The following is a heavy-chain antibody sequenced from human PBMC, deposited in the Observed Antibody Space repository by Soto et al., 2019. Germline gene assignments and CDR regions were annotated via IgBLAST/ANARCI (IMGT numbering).Heavy chain of an antibody. J-gene: IGHJ4*02. CDR2: IKSKTDGGTT. V-gene: IGHV3-15*01. D-gene: IGHD6-19*01. Sequence: GGSLRLSCAASGFPFSNAWMSWVRQAPGKGLEWVGRIKSKTDGGTTDYAAPVKGRFTISRDDSKNTLYLQMNSLKTEDTAVYYCTTVLGDLGGWYETDFDYWGQGTLVTVSS. CDR1: GFPFSNAW. CDR3: TTVLGDLGGWYETDFDY.